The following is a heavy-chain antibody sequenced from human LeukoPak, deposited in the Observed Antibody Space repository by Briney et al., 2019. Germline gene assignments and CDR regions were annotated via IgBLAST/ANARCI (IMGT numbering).Heavy chain of an antibody. CDR2: IYSGGST. CDR3: FIEPSSGYLNAEYFQH. J-gene: IGHJ1*01. Sequence: GGSLRLSCAASGFTVSSNYMSWVRQAPGKGLEWVSVIYSGGSTYYADSVKGRFTISRDNSKNTLYLQMNSLRAEDTAVYYCFIEPSSGYLNAEYFQHWGQGTLVTVSS. V-gene: IGHV3-66*01. D-gene: IGHD3-22*01. CDR1: GFTVSSNY.